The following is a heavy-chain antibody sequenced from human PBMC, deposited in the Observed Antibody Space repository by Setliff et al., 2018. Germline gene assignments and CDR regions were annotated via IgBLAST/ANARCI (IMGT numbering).Heavy chain of an antibody. J-gene: IGHJ4*02. CDR3: ARSPFPVDTVMVTTLDS. D-gene: IGHD5-18*01. CDR1: RGTFSNYA. Sequence: SVKVSCKTSRGTFSNYAISWVRQAPGQGLEWMGGTTAIFTTANYAQKFQGRVTITADESTSTAYMELSSLKSEDTAVYYCARSPFPVDTVMVTTLDSWGQGTLVTVSS. V-gene: IGHV1-69*13. CDR2: TTAIFTTA.